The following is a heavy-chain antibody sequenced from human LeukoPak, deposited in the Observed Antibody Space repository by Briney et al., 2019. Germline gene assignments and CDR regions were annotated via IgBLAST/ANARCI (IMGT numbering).Heavy chain of an antibody. D-gene: IGHD1-26*01. CDR1: GFTFITYA. J-gene: IGHJ4*02. CDR3: ARDPTYYLRYGYFDS. V-gene: IGHV3-30-3*01. CDR2: ISYDGSNK. Sequence: PGGSLRLSCAASGFTFITYAMHWVRQAPGKGLEWVAVISYDGSNKYYADSVKGRFTISRDNSKNTLYLQMNSLRAEDTAVYYCARDPTYYLRYGYFDSWGRGTQVTVSP.